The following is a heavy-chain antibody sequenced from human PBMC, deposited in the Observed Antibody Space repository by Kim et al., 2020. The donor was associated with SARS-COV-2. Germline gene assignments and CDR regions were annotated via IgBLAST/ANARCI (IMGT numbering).Heavy chain of an antibody. V-gene: IGHV4-34*01. Sequence: SETLSLTCAVYGGSFSGYYWSWIRQPPGKGLEWIGEINHSGSTNYNPSLKSRVTISVDTSKNQFSLKLSSVTAADTAVYYCARGVIGGSGNGAFPFDPWGQGTLVTVSS. CDR3: ARGVIGGSGNGAFPFDP. J-gene: IGHJ5*02. CDR1: GGSFSGYY. D-gene: IGHD3-10*01. CDR2: INHSGST.